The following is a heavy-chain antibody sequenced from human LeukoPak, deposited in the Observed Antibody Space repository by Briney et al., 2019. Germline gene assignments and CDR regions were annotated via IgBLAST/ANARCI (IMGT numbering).Heavy chain of an antibody. CDR2: IYYSGST. Sequence: SETLSLTCTVSGGSISSSSYYWGWIRQPPGEGLEWIGSIYYSGSTYYNPSLKSRVTISVDTSKNQFSLKLSSVTAADTAVYYCARRSAFDIWGQGTMVTVSS. CDR1: GGSISSSSYY. J-gene: IGHJ3*02. V-gene: IGHV4-39*07. CDR3: ARRSAFDI.